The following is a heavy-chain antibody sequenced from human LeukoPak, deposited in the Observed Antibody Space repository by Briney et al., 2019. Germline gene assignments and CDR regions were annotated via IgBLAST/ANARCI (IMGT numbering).Heavy chain of an antibody. CDR3: ARDWGVGGRPGYMDV. CDR1: GGSISSKY. J-gene: IGHJ6*03. V-gene: IGHV4-59*01. D-gene: IGHD6-6*01. CDR2: IYYSGNT. Sequence: PSETLSLTCTVSGGSISSKYWSWIRQPPGKGLEWIGYIYYSGNTNYNPSLKSRVTILVDTSKNQVSLKLSSVTAADTAVYFCARDWGVGGRPGYMDVWGKGTTVTVSS.